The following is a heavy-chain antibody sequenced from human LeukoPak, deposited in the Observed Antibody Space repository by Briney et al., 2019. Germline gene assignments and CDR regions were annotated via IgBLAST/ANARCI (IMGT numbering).Heavy chain of an antibody. CDR1: GYTLTSYY. D-gene: IGHD3-22*01. Sequence: ASVKVSCKASGYTLTSYYMHWVRQAPGQGLEWMGWISAYNGNTNYAQKLQGRVTMTTDTSTSTAYMELRSLRSDDTAVYYCARVTVDYYDSSGYYYVPYFQHWGQGTLVTVSS. CDR3: ARVTVDYYDSSGYYYVPYFQH. CDR2: ISAYNGNT. J-gene: IGHJ1*01. V-gene: IGHV1-18*04.